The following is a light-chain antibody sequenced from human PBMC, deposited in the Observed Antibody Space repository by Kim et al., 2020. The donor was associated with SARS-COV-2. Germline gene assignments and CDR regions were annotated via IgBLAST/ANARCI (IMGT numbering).Light chain of an antibody. J-gene: IGKJ4*01. CDR3: QQTYSIPLT. Sequence: ASVGDRVTITCRASQSIARYLNWYQQRPGKAPNLLIYATTSLQSGVPSRFSGSGSGTQFTLTVSSLQPEDIATYYCQQTYSIPLTFGGGTKVDIK. CDR2: ATT. V-gene: IGKV1-39*01. CDR1: QSIARY.